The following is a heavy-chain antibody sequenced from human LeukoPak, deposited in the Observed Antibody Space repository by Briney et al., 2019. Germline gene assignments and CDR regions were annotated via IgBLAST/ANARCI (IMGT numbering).Heavy chain of an antibody. Sequence: GGSLRLSCTASGFTFSNHAMSWVRQAPGKGPEWVSGISGSGDTTYYADSVKGRFTISRDNSKNTLYLQMNSLGAEDTAVYYCAKDRSDNSSWYCMDVWGQGTTVTVSS. V-gene: IGHV3-23*01. CDR2: ISGSGDTT. CDR3: AKDRSDNSSWYCMDV. J-gene: IGHJ6*02. CDR1: GFTFSNHA. D-gene: IGHD6-19*01.